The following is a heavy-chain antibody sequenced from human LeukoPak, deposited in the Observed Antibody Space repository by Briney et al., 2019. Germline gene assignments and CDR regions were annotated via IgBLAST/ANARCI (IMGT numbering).Heavy chain of an antibody. D-gene: IGHD4-17*01. J-gene: IGHJ4*02. V-gene: IGHV3-21*01. CDR3: AREVYGDYPYLSLEYYFDY. Sequence: GGSLRLSCAASGFTFSSYSMNWVRQAPGKGLEWVSSISSSSSYICYADSVKGRFTISRDNAKNSLYLQMNSLRAEDTAVYYCAREVYGDYPYLSLEYYFDYWGQGTLVTVSS. CDR2: ISSSSSYI. CDR1: GFTFSSYS.